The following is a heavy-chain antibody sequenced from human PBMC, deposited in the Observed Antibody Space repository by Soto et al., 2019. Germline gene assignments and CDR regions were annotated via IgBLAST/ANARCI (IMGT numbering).Heavy chain of an antibody. Sequence: GRSLRLSCAAAGFIFSSYGRSWVRQAPGKGLEWVSAISGSGGSTYYADSVKGRFTISRDNSKNTLYLQMNSLRAEDTAVYYCAKDDAYAPYYFDYWGQGTLVTVSS. CDR1: GFIFSSYG. D-gene: IGHD2-2*01. J-gene: IGHJ4*02. V-gene: IGHV3-23*01. CDR3: AKDDAYAPYYFDY. CDR2: ISGSGGST.